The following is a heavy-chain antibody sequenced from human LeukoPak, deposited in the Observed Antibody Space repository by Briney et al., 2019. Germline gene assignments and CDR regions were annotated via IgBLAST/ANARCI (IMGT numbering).Heavy chain of an antibody. CDR3: ARERDYDTYIDY. CDR2: IYTGDVT. Sequence: GGSLRLSCAVSGFRVSSNHMRWVRQAPGKGLEWVSLIYTGDVTYYADSVKGRFTISTDNSKNILYLQMDSLTAEDTALYYCARERDYDTYIDYWGQGTLVTVSS. V-gene: IGHV3-53*01. J-gene: IGHJ4*02. CDR1: GFRVSSNH. D-gene: IGHD3-22*01.